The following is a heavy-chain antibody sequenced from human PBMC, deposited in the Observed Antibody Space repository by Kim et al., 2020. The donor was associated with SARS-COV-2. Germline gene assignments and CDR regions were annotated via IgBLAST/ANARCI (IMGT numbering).Heavy chain of an antibody. CDR2: VSYEGRNT. D-gene: IGHD3-22*01. CDR3: VKEAGFTSIVVDYYFDY. V-gene: IGHV3-30*18. Sequence: GGSLRLSCVASGFNFSNYGMHWVRQAPGKGLEWVGIVSYEGRNTYYAGSVKGRFTISRDNSKNTLYLQMNSLRTEDTALYYCVKEAGFTSIVVDYYFDYGDQGTLVTVSS. CDR1: GFNFSNYG. J-gene: IGHJ4*02.